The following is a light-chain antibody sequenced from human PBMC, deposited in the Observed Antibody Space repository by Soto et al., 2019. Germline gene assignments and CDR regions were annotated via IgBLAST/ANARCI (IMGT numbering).Light chain of an antibody. CDR2: DAS. CDR1: QSFSSH. J-gene: IGKJ5*01. V-gene: IGKV3-11*01. CDR3: QRRSYWPQVIT. Sequence: EIVLTQSPATLSLSPGERATLSCRASQSFSSHLAWYQQKPGQAPRLLIYDASKRATGIPARFSGRGSGTDFTLTLSSLEPEDFAVYDCQRRSYWPQVITFGQGTRLEIK.